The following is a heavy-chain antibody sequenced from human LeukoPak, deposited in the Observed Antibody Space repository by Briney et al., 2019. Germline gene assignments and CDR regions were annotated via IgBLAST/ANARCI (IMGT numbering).Heavy chain of an antibody. V-gene: IGHV3-21*06. CDR1: GFSFSASS. CDR2: IFGDGPGL. D-gene: IGHD5/OR15-5a*01. CDR3: TREGGSTDAGF. J-gene: IGHJ4*02. Sequence: GGSLRLSCEASGFSFSASSMNWVRQAPGKGLEWVSSIFGDGPGLYYADSVKGRFTISRDNGQNSVYLEMNSLRDDDTAVYYCTREGGSTDAGFWGQGTLVTVSS.